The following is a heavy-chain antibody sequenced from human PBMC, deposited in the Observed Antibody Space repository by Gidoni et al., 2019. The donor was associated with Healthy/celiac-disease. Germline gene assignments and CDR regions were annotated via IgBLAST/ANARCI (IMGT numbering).Heavy chain of an antibody. CDR1: GFTFSSYG. V-gene: IGHV3-33*01. CDR2: IWYDGSNK. CDR3: ARDRLEMTTVDAFDI. D-gene: IGHD4-17*01. Sequence: QVQLVESGGGVVQPGRSLRLSCAASGFTFSSYGMHWVRQAPGKGLEWVAVIWYDGSNKYYADSVKGRFTISRDNSKNTLYLQMNSLRAEDTAVYYCARDRLEMTTVDAFDIWGQGTMVTVSS. J-gene: IGHJ3*02.